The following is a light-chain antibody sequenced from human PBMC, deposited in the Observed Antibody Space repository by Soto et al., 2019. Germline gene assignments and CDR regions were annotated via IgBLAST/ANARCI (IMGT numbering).Light chain of an antibody. CDR1: HRVISY. J-gene: IGKJ1*01. CDR3: QQYGSSGT. Sequence: VMTQSPATLSVSPGERATLSGRASHRVISYLAWYQQKPGQAPRLLIYGASNRATGIPDRFSGSGSGTDFTLTISRLEPEDFAVYYCQQYGSSGTFGQGTKVDI. V-gene: IGKV3-20*01. CDR2: GAS.